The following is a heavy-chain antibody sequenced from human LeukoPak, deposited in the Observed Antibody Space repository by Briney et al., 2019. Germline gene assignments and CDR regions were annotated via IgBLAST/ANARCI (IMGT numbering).Heavy chain of an antibody. Sequence: GGSLRLSCAASGFTFSDYYMSWIRQVPGKWLEWVSYISSSGSTIYYADSVKGRFTISRDNAKNSLYLQMNSLRAEDTAVYYCARDQPYGGKGDFDYWGQGTLVTVSS. CDR2: ISSSGSTI. J-gene: IGHJ4*02. D-gene: IGHD4-23*01. CDR1: GFTFSDYY. V-gene: IGHV3-11*04. CDR3: ARDQPYGGKGDFDY.